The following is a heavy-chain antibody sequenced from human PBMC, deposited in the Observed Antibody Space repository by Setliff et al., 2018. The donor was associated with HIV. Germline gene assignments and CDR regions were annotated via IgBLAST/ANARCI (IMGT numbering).Heavy chain of an antibody. V-gene: IGHV4-34*01. CDR1: GYSLTSGYY. Sequence: SETLSLTCGVSGYSLTSGYYWGWIRQPPGKGLEWVGENNHGGSTNYNPSLKSRVTISVDRSKNQFFLKLTSVTAADTAVYYCARGSYRGSGYFVRYFDSWAQGMLVTVS. D-gene: IGHD3-3*01. CDR3: ARGSYRGSGYFVRYFDS. CDR2: NNHGGST. J-gene: IGHJ4*02.